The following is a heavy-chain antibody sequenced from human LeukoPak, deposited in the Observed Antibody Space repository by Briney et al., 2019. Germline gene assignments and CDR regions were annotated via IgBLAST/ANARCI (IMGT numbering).Heavy chain of an antibody. D-gene: IGHD6-13*01. CDR3: ARTPSIVGYTSRELGHWYFDL. Sequence: GGSLRLSCAASGFTFSSYSMNWVRQAPGKGLEWLSSISGSSSYIYYADSVKGRFTISRDNARISLYLQMKSLRAEDTAVYYCARTPSIVGYTSRELGHWYFDLWGRGTPVTVSS. J-gene: IGHJ2*01. V-gene: IGHV3-21*01. CDR1: GFTFSSYS. CDR2: ISGSSSYI.